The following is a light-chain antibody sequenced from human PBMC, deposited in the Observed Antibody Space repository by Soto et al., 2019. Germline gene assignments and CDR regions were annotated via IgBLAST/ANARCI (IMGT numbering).Light chain of an antibody. CDR2: KAS. CDR3: QQYDRFPYT. J-gene: IGKJ2*01. V-gene: IGKV1-5*03. Sequence: DIQMTQSPSTLSASVGDTVTITCRASQSISNWLAWYQQKPGQAPKLLIHKASTLESRVPSRFSGSGSGTEFTLTTSSLQPDDFATFYCQQYDRFPYTFGQGTKREIK. CDR1: QSISNW.